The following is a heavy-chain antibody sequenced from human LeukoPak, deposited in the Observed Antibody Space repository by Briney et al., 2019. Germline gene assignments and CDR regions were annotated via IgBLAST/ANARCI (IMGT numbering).Heavy chain of an antibody. J-gene: IGHJ5*02. V-gene: IGHV1-18*01. Sequence: EASVKVSCKASGYTFTSYGISWVRQAPGQGLEWMGWISAYNGNTNYAQKLQGRVTMTTDTSTSTAYMELRSLRSDDTAVYYCARVGYGSGSRERNWFDPWGQGTLVTVSS. CDR2: ISAYNGNT. CDR3: ARVGYGSGSRERNWFDP. D-gene: IGHD3-10*01. CDR1: GYTFTSYG.